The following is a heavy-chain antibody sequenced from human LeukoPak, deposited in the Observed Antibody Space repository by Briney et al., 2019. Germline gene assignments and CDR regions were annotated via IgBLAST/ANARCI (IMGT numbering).Heavy chain of an antibody. Sequence: GGSLRLSCAASGFTVISDYMSWVRQAPGKGLEWVSVIYSGGSTYYADSVKGRFTISRDKSKNTVYLQMNSLRFEDTAMYYCARNWFDPWGQGTLVTVSS. J-gene: IGHJ5*02. V-gene: IGHV3-53*05. CDR2: IYSGGST. CDR1: GFTVISDY. CDR3: ARNWFDP.